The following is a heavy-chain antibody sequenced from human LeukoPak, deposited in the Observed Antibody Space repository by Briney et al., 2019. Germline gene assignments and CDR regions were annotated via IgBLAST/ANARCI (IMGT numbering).Heavy chain of an antibody. CDR2: ISYDGSNK. J-gene: IGHJ6*03. CDR1: RFTFSSYA. V-gene: IGHV3-30*01. CDR3: ARDDAPYYYYYYMDV. Sequence: GRSLRLSCAASRFTFSSYAMHWVRQAPGKGLEWVAVISYDGSNKYYADSVKGRFTISRDNSKNTLYLQMNSLRAEDTAVYYCARDDAPYYYYYYMDVWGKGTTVTVSS.